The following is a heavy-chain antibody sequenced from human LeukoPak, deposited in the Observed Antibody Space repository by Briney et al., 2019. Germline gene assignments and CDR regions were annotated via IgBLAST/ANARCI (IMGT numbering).Heavy chain of an antibody. CDR3: ASRGYSYGDKYYYYYMDV. CDR1: GYTFTGYY. CDR2: INPNSGGT. D-gene: IGHD5-18*01. J-gene: IGHJ6*03. V-gene: IGHV1-2*02. Sequence: GASVKVSCKASGYTFTGYYMHWVRQAPGQGLEWMGWINPNSGGTNYAQKFQGRVTMTRDTSISTAYMELSRLRSDDTAVYYCASRGYSYGDKYYYYYMDVWGKGTTVTVSS.